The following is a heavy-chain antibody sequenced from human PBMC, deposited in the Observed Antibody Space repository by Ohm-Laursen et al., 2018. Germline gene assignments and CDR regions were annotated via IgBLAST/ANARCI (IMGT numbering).Heavy chain of an antibody. V-gene: IGHV3-33*01. CDR1: GFTFSNYG. CDR2: IWYDGTNK. D-gene: IGHD3-10*01. J-gene: IGHJ4*02. Sequence: SLRLSCTASGFTFSNYGMHWVRQAPGKGLEWVAVIWYDGTNKYYADSVQGRFTITRDNSKNTLYLQMNSLRAEDTAVYYCARDSSGSGGDSDYWGQGTLVTVSS. CDR3: ARDSSGSGGDSDY.